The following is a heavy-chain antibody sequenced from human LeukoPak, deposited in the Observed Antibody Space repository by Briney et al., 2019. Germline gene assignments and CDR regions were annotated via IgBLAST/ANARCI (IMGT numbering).Heavy chain of an antibody. Sequence: GGSLRLSCAASGFTFSSYAMSWVRQAPGKGLEWVSAISGSGGSTYYADSVKGRFTISRDDSKNTLYLQMNSLRAEDTAVYYCAKDPIAVAGRRGGFDYWGQGTLVTVSS. CDR2: ISGSGGST. V-gene: IGHV3-23*01. J-gene: IGHJ4*02. CDR1: GFTFSSYA. D-gene: IGHD6-19*01. CDR3: AKDPIAVAGRRGGFDY.